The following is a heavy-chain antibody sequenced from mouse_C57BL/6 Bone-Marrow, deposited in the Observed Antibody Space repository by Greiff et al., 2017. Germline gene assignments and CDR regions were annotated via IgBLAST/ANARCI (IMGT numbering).Heavy chain of an antibody. V-gene: IGHV1-76*01. CDR2: IYPGSGNT. D-gene: IGHD1-1*01. CDR3: EVGKSRLYAMDY. Sequence: VQLKESGAELVRPGASVKLSCKASGYTFTDYYINWVKQRPGQGLEWIARIYPGSGNTYTNEKFKGKATLIAEKSSSPAYMQLSSLTSEDSAVYFCEVGKSRLYAMDYWGQGTSVTVSS. J-gene: IGHJ4*01. CDR1: GYTFTDYY.